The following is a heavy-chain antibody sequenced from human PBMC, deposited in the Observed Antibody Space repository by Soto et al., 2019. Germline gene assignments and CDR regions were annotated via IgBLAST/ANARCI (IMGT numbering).Heavy chain of an antibody. D-gene: IGHD3-22*01. CDR1: GGTFSSYA. J-gene: IGHJ5*02. V-gene: IGHV1-69*01. CDR2: IIPIFGTA. Sequence: QVQLVQSGAEVKKPGSSVKVSCKASGGTFSSYAISWVRQAPGQGLEWMGGIIPIFGTANYAQKFQGRVTITADESTSTAYMELSSLRSEDTAVYYCARGRPNYYPPVVRYWFDPWGQGTLVTVSS. CDR3: ARGRPNYYPPVVRYWFDP.